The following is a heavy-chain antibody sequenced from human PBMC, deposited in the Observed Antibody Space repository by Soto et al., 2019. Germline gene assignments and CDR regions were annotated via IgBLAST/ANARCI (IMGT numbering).Heavy chain of an antibody. J-gene: IGHJ6*02. CDR1: GGTFSSYA. V-gene: IGHV1-69*01. CDR3: ARGVRYGDFTRGGGLTYYYGMDV. CDR2: IIPIFGTA. Sequence: QVQLVQSGAEVQKPGSSVKVSCKASGGTFSSYAISWVRQAPGQGLEWMGGIIPIFGTANYAQKFQGRVTITADESTSTAYIELGSLRSEDTAVYYCARGVRYGDFTRGGGLTYYYGMDVWGQGTTVTVSS. D-gene: IGHD4-17*01.